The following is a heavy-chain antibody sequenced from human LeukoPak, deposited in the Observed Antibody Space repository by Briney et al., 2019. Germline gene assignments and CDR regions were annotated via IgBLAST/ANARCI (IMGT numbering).Heavy chain of an antibody. J-gene: IGHJ3*02. CDR3: ARELSSRYFDWLFADDAFDI. V-gene: IGHV1-8*02. D-gene: IGHD3-9*01. CDR1: GYTFTSYG. Sequence: GASVKVSCKASGYTFTSYGISWVRQAPGQGLEWMGWMNPNSGNTGYAQKFQGRVTMTRNTSISTAYMELSSLRSEDTAVYYCARELSSRYFDWLFADDAFDIWGQGTMVTVSS. CDR2: MNPNSGNT.